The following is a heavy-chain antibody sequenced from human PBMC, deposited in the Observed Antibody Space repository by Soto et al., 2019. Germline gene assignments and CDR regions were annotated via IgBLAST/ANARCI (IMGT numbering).Heavy chain of an antibody. D-gene: IGHD1-26*01. CDR2: ISGSGDST. J-gene: IGHJ4*02. CDR3: ARRGSGSYYDY. Sequence: EVQLLEVGGGLVQPGGSLRLSCAASGFTFSNYAMNWVRQAPVKGLEWVSVISGSGDSTYHADSVKGRFTISRDNSKNTLYLQLNSLRAEDTAVYYCARRGSGSYYDYWGQGTLVTVSS. V-gene: IGHV3-23*01. CDR1: GFTFSNYA.